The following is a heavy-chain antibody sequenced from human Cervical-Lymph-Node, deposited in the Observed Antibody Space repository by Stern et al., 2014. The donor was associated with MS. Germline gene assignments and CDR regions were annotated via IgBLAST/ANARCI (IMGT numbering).Heavy chain of an antibody. Sequence: QVQLVQSGAEVKKPGSSVTVSCKVSVGTFNSYAINWVRLAPGHGLEWVGGIIPMFSSTTYAQNFQGRVTITADESSSTAYMDLSSLTSEDTAVYFCAISESSTGWFFSDYWGQGTRLTVSS. V-gene: IGHV1-69*01. CDR2: IIPMFSST. CDR3: AISESSTGWFFSDY. J-gene: IGHJ4*02. D-gene: IGHD6-19*01. CDR1: VGTFNSYA.